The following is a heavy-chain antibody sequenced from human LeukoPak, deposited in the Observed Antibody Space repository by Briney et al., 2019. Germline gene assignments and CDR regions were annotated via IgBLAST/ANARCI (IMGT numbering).Heavy chain of an antibody. J-gene: IGHJ5*02. Sequence: SETLSLTCTVSGGSISSYYWSWIRLPAGKGLEWIGRIYASGSTNYNPSLKSRVTMSVDTSKNQFSLKLRSVTAADTAVYYCARDGAYGDYVADWFEPWGQGALVTVSS. V-gene: IGHV4-4*07. CDR3: ARDGAYGDYVADWFEP. CDR2: IYASGST. D-gene: IGHD4-17*01. CDR1: GGSISSYY.